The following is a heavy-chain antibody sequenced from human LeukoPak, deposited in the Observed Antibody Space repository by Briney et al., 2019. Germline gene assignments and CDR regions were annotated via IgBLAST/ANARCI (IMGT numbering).Heavy chain of an antibody. CDR1: GFTFSSYA. D-gene: IGHD3-9*01. CDR2: ISYDGSNK. V-gene: IGHV3-30-3*01. Sequence: GRSLRLSCAASGFTFSSYAMHWVRQAPGKGLEWVAVISYDGSNKYYADSVKGRFTISRDNSKNTLYLQMNSLRAEDTAVYYCARDVRFLTGTPDYWGQGTLVTVSS. CDR3: ARDVRFLTGTPDY. J-gene: IGHJ4*02.